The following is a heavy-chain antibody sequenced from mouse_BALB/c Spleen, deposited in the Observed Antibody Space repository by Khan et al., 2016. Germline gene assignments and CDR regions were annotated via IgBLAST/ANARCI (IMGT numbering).Heavy chain of an antibody. CDR2: IWGDGST. CDR3: ARDRDGYSYAMDY. J-gene: IGHJ4*01. V-gene: IGHV2-6-7*01. CDR1: GFSLTGYG. D-gene: IGHD2-3*01. Sequence: QVQLQQSGPGLVAPSQSLSITCTVSGFSLTGYGVNWVRQPPEKGLEWLGMIWGDGSTDYNSALKSRLSISKDNSKSQVFLKMNSLQTDDTASYYCARDRDGYSYAMDYWGQGTSVTVSS.